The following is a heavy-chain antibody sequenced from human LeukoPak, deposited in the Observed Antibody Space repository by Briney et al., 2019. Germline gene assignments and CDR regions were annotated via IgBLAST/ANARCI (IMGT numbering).Heavy chain of an antibody. Sequence: GGSLRLSCAASGFTFSSYDMNWVRQAPGKGLEWVSYISTISSTKYYADSVKGRFTISRDNAKNSLYLQMNSLRDEDTAVYYCARGKIGYYYGDYDGYWGQGSLVTVSS. CDR3: ARGKIGYYYGDYDGY. J-gene: IGHJ4*02. CDR1: GFTFSSYD. V-gene: IGHV3-48*02. CDR2: ISTISSTK. D-gene: IGHD4-17*01.